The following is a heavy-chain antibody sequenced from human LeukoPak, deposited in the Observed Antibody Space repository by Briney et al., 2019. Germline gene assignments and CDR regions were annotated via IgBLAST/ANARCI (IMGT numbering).Heavy chain of an antibody. V-gene: IGHV3-30*18. CDR2: MSYHEVRT. CDR3: AKKFPGNDDFFDS. J-gene: IGHJ4*02. CDR1: GFPFSLYG. Sequence: GGSLRLSCAASGFPFSLYGMFWVRQAPGKGLEWVAYMSYHEVRTYYGDSVRGRFTISRDNSENTLSLQMDSLRPEDTAIYYCAKKFPGNDDFFDSWGPGTLDTVSS. D-gene: IGHD4-23*01.